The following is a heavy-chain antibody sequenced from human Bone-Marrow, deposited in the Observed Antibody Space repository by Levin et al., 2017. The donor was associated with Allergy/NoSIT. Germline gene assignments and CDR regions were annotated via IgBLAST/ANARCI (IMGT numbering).Heavy chain of an antibody. J-gene: IGHJ4*02. D-gene: IGHD4-23*01. Sequence: PGGSLRLSCAASGFTFSSYSMNWVRQAPGKGLEWVSSISSSSSYIYYADSVKGRFTISRDNAKNSLYLQMNSLRAEDTAVYYCAKFRSEVVTTTTSFDYWGQGTLVTVSS. CDR1: GFTFSSYS. CDR2: ISSSSSYI. CDR3: AKFRSEVVTTTTSFDY. V-gene: IGHV3-21*01.